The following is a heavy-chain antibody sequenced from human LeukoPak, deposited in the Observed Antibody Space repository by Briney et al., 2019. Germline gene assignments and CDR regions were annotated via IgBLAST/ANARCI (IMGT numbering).Heavy chain of an antibody. CDR3: ARVLRGGGYFDY. J-gene: IGHJ4*02. V-gene: IGHV1-69*04. CDR1: GGTFSSYA. D-gene: IGHD3-16*01. CDR2: IIPILGIA. Sequence: SVKVSCKASGGTFSSYAISWVRQAPGQGLEWMGRIIPILGIANYAQKFQGRVTITADKSTSTAYMELSSLRSEDTAVYYCARVLRGGGYFDYWGQGTLVTVSS.